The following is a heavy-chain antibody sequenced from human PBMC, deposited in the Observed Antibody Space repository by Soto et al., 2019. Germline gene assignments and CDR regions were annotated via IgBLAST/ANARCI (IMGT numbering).Heavy chain of an antibody. CDR3: ARGGSGYARGWFDP. CDR1: GFTFSDYY. CDR2: ISSSSSYT. J-gene: IGHJ5*02. V-gene: IGHV3-11*05. D-gene: IGHD5-12*01. Sequence: QVQLVESGGGLVKPGGSLRLSCAASGFTFSDYYMSWIRQAPGKGLEWVSYISSSSSYTNYADSVKGRFTISRDNAKNTLYLQMNRLRAEDTAVYYCARGGSGYARGWFDPWGQGTLVTVSS.